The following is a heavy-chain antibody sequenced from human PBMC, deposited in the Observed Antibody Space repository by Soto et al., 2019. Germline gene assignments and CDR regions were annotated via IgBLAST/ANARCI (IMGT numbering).Heavy chain of an antibody. J-gene: IGHJ2*01. Sequence: EVQVEESGGGLVQPGGSLRLSCAASGFTFSSYWMTWVRQVPGKGLEWVANIKEDGSEKYYVDSVKGRFTISRDTAKNSLYLQMNSLRAEDTAVYYCARGPGIAVAGPSWGAYFDLWGRGTLVTVSS. CDR3: ARGPGIAVAGPSWGAYFDL. CDR1: GFTFSSYW. CDR2: IKEDGSEK. D-gene: IGHD6-19*01. V-gene: IGHV3-7*03.